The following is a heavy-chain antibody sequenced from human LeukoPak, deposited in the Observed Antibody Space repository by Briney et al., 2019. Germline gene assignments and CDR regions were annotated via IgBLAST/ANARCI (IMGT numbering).Heavy chain of an antibody. V-gene: IGHV3-30*02. D-gene: IGHD6-19*01. CDR1: GFTFSSYG. CDR3: AKDPWLVRGSYFDY. CDR2: IRYDGSNK. J-gene: IGHJ4*02. Sequence: GGSLRLSCAASGFTFSSYGMHWVRQAPGKGLEWVAFIRYDGSNKYYADSVKGRFTISRDNSKNTLYLQMNSLGAEDTAAYYCAKDPWLVRGSYFDYWGQGTLVTVSS.